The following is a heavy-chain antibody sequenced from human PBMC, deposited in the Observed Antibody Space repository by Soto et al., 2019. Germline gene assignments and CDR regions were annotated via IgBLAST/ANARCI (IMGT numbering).Heavy chain of an antibody. CDR3: ATNWNYDH. V-gene: IGHV1-3*01. D-gene: IGHD1-7*01. CDR2: IDRGNGRL. Sequence: ASVKVSCKASGYTFSSYAIHWVRQAPGQVLECMGWIDRGNGRLKYXXKFQDRVXXTRDASGRIVXMELSXRGSDDSAVYYCATNWNYDHWGQGTRVTVSS. CDR1: GYTFSSYA. J-gene: IGHJ5*02.